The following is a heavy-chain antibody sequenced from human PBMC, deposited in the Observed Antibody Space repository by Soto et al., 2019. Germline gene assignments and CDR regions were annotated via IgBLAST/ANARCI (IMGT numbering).Heavy chain of an antibody. D-gene: IGHD6-6*01. CDR2: INPNSGGT. V-gene: IGHV1-2*02. Sequence: AASVKVSCKASRYTFTDYTMHWVRQAPGQGREWMGWINPNSGGTSYAQKFQGRVTMTRDTPITTAYMELSRLTSDDTAVYYCAREGSSSSRYFQHWGQGTLVTVSS. J-gene: IGHJ1*01. CDR3: AREGSSSSRYFQH. CDR1: RYTFTDYT.